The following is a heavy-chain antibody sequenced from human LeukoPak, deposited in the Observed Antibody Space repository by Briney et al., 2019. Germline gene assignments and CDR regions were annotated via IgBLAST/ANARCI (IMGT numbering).Heavy chain of an antibody. CDR2: IYYSGST. D-gene: IGHD5-18*01. CDR3: ARHVGYSYGYYFDY. V-gene: IGHV4-39*01. CDR1: GGSISSSSYY. J-gene: IGHJ4*02. Sequence: SETLSLTCTVSGGSISSSSYYWGWIRQPPGKGLEWIGSIYYSGSTYYNPSLKSRVTISVDTSKNQCSLKLSSVTAADTAVYYCARHVGYSYGYYFDYWGQGTLVTVSS.